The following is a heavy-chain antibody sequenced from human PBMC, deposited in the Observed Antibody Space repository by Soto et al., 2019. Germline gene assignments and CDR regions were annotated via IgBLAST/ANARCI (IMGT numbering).Heavy chain of an antibody. CDR1: GFTFSSYG. J-gene: IGHJ5*02. CDR3: AAGSGYEGHWFDP. CDR2: IWYDGSNK. Sequence: QVQLVESGGGVVQPGRSLRLSCAASGFTFSSYGMHWVRQAPGKGLEWVAVIWYDGSNKYYADSVKGRFTISRDNSKNTLYLQMNSLRAEDTAVYYCAAGSGYEGHWFDPCGQGTLVTVSS. D-gene: IGHD5-12*01. V-gene: IGHV3-33*01.